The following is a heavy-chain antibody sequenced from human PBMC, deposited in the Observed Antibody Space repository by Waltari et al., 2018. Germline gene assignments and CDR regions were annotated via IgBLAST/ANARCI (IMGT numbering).Heavy chain of an antibody. CDR1: GFTFSSYG. CDR2: ISSSSSTI. V-gene: IGHV3-48*01. Sequence: EVQLVESGGGLVQPGGSLRLSCAASGFTFSSYGINWVRQAPGKGLEWVSYISSSSSTINYADSVKGRFTISRDNAKNSLYLQMNSLRAEDTAVYYCARDPYGMDVWGQGTSVTVSS. CDR3: ARDPYGMDV. J-gene: IGHJ6*02.